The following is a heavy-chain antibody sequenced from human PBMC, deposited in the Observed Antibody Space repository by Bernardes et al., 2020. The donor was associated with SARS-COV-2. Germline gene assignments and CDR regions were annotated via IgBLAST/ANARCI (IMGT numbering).Heavy chain of an antibody. V-gene: IGHV3-74*01. Sequence: GGSLRLSCATSGFSFNSYWMHWVRQAPGKGLVWVARINSDGSITTYADSVNGRFTISRDNAKNTLFLRMNSLRAQDTAVYYCVRGGGLGAVAGAYWGQGTLVTVSS. CDR1: GFSFNSYW. D-gene: IGHD6-19*01. CDR3: VRGGGLGAVAGAY. J-gene: IGHJ4*02. CDR2: INSDGSIT.